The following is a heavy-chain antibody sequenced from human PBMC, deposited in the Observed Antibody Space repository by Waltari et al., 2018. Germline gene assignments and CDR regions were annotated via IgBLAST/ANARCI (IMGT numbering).Heavy chain of an antibody. CDR3: ARDGLGYGGKFDY. CDR2: ISYDGSNN. Sequence: QVQLVESGGGVVQPGRSLRLSCAASGFPFPSYNMHWVRQAPGKGLEWVAVISYDGSNNYYADSVKGRLTISRDNSKSTLYLQMNSLRAEDTALYYCARDGLGYGGKFDYWGQGTLVTVSS. J-gene: IGHJ4*02. CDR1: GFPFPSYN. V-gene: IGHV3-30-3*01. D-gene: IGHD2-15*01.